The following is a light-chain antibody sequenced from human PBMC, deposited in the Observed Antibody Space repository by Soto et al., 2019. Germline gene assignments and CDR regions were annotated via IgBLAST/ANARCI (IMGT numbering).Light chain of an antibody. J-gene: IGLJ1*01. V-gene: IGLV2-14*01. CDR3: SSYSSRSTLV. CDR1: SSDVGGSFY. CDR2: EVS. Sequence: QSVLTQPASVSGSPAQSTTISCTGTSSDVGGSFYVSWSQQHPGKAPKLMIYEVSNRPAGISNRFSGAKSGNTASLTISVLQAEDEAYYYCSSYSSRSTLVFGIGTRSPS.